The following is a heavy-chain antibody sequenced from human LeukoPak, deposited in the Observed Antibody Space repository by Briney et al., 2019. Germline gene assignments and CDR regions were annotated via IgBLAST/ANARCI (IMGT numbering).Heavy chain of an antibody. V-gene: IGHV4-31*03. CDR3: ARVSAGDAFDI. Sequence: SQTLSLTCTVSGGSISSGGYYWSWIRQHPGKGLEWIGYIYYSGSTYYNPSLKSRVTISVDTSKNQFSLKLSSVTAADTAVYHCARVSAGDAFDIWGQGTMVTVSS. D-gene: IGHD3-10*01. CDR1: GGSISSGGYY. J-gene: IGHJ3*02. CDR2: IYYSGST.